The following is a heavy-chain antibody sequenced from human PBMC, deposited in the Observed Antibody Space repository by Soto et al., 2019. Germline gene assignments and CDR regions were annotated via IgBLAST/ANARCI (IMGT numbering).Heavy chain of an antibody. D-gene: IGHD2-2*01. CDR1: GYTFTSYA. V-gene: IGHV1-3*01. J-gene: IGHJ5*02. CDR3: ARGPRIVVVPAAPPYNWFDP. Sequence: QVQLVQSGAEVKKPGASVKVSCKASGYTFTSYAMHWVRQAPGQRLEWMGWINAGNGNTKYSQKFQGRVTITRDTSASTAYMELSSLRSVDTAVYYCARGPRIVVVPAAPPYNWFDPWGQGTLVTVSS. CDR2: INAGNGNT.